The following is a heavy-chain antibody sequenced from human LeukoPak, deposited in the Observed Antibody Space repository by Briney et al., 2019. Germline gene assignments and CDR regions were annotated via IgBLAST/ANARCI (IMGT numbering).Heavy chain of an antibody. J-gene: IGHJ4*02. V-gene: IGHV4-38-2*01. Sequence: LETLSLTCAVSGYSISGGYYWGWVRQPPGKGLEWVGSIYDSGSTYYNPSLKSRVTISVDASKNQFSLSLSSVTAADTAVYYCARTRFKTGYSYDSSGYFLDYWGQGTLVTVSS. D-gene: IGHD3-22*01. CDR1: GYSISGGYY. CDR2: IYDSGST. CDR3: ARTRFKTGYSYDSSGYFLDY.